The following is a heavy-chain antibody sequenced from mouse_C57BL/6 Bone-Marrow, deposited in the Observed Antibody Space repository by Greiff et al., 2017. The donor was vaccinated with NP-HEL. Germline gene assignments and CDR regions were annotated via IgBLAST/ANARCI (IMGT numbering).Heavy chain of an antibody. CDR3: AGIYYGTLDY. CDR2: INPNNGGT. J-gene: IGHJ2*01. V-gene: IGHV1-26*01. Sequence: VQLKQSGPELVKPGASVKISCKASGYTFTDYYMNWVKQSHGKSLEWIGDINPNNGGTSYNQKFKGKATLTVDKSSSTAYMELRSLTSEDSAVYYCAGIYYGTLDYWGQGTTLTVSS. D-gene: IGHD2-1*01. CDR1: GYTFTDYY.